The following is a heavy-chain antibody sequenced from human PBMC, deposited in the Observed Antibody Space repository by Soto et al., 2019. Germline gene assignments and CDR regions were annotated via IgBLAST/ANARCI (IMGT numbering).Heavy chain of an antibody. Sequence: ASVKVSCKASGYTFTGYYMHWVRQAPGQGLEWMGWINPNSGGTNYAQKFRGWVTMTRDTSISTAYMELSRLRSDDTAVYYCAREVVVAATPAYYYYYGMDVWGQGTTVTVSS. CDR2: INPNSGGT. V-gene: IGHV1-2*04. D-gene: IGHD2-15*01. J-gene: IGHJ6*02. CDR1: GYTFTGYY. CDR3: AREVVVAATPAYYYYYGMDV.